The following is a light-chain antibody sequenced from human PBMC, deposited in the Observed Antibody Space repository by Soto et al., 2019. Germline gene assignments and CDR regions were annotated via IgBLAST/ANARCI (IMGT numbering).Light chain of an antibody. J-gene: IGKJ1*01. CDR2: GAS. CDR1: QSVSSN. Sequence: EIVMTPSPDTLSVSPGERATLSCRASQSVSSNLAWYQQKPGQAPRLLIYGASTRATGIPARFSVSGSGTEFTLTISSLQSEDFAVYYCQQYNNWARTFGQGTKVEIK. V-gene: IGKV3-15*01. CDR3: QQYNNWART.